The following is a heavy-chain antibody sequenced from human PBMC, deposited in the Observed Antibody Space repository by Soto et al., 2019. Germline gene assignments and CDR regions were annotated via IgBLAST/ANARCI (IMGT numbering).Heavy chain of an antibody. CDR3: TKPPTARHSYCGMEL. J-gene: IGHJ6*02. V-gene: IGHV1-46*01. CDR1: AYTFTSYY. CDR2: INPNGTTT. Sequence: VQLVQSGAEVKKPGASVKVSCKASAYTFTSYYMHWVRQAPGQGLEWMGIINPNGTTTDYAQTFKSRVTMTRETSTSEDYMELSSLRSEETAVYFITKPPTARHSYCGMELGGQSTAVT.